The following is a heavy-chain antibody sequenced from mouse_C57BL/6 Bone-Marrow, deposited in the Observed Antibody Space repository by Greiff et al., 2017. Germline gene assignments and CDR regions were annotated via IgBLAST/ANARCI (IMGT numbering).Heavy chain of an antibody. CDR3: ARDRDYYGSRGYAMDY. CDR1: GFTFSDYY. Sequence: EVMLVESEGGLVQPGSSMKLSCTASGFTFSDYYMAWVRQVPEKGLEWVANINYDGSSTYYLDSLKSRFIISRDNAKNILYLQMSSLKSEDTATYYCARDRDYYGSRGYAMDYWGQGTSVTVSS. D-gene: IGHD1-1*01. V-gene: IGHV5-16*01. CDR2: INYDGSST. J-gene: IGHJ4*01.